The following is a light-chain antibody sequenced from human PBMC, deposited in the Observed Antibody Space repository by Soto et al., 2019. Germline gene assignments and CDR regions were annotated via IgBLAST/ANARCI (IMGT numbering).Light chain of an antibody. CDR3: QLYNSYPWR. J-gene: IGKJ1*01. CDR2: AAS. Sequence: IRVTHSPSSLSASVEDRVIITCRASQSISNHLNWYQQKPGKAPQLLIFAASSLQSGVPSRFSGSGSGTEFTLTISSLQPDDFATYYSQLYNSYPWRFGEGTKADIK. V-gene: IGKV1-17*01. CDR1: QSISNH.